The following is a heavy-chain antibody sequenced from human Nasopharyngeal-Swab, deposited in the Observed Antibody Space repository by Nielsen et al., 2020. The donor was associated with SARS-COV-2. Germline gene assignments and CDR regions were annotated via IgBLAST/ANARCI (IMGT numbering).Heavy chain of an antibody. CDR3: ARAEGYSYGPLIYYYYMDV. D-gene: IGHD5-18*01. J-gene: IGHJ6*03. Sequence: IRKPPGEGLEWGAVTSRDGSDKYYADSVKGRFTISRDNSKNTLYLQMNSLRAEDTAVYYCARAEGYSYGPLIYYYYMDVWGKGTTVTVSS. CDR2: TSRDGSDK. V-gene: IGHV3-30-3*01.